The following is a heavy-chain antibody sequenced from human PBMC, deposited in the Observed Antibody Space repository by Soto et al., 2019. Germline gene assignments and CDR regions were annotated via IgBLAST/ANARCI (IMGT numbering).Heavy chain of an antibody. CDR2: ISSSSSYI. CDR1: GFTFSSYS. CDR3: ARVRIVVVPAAGYMDV. D-gene: IGHD2-2*01. Sequence: GSLRLSCAASGFTFSSYSMNWVRQAPGKGLEWVSSISSSSSYIYYADSVKGRFTISRDNAKNSLYLQMNSLRAEDTAVYYCARVRIVVVPAAGYMDVWGKGTTVTVSS. V-gene: IGHV3-21*01. J-gene: IGHJ6*03.